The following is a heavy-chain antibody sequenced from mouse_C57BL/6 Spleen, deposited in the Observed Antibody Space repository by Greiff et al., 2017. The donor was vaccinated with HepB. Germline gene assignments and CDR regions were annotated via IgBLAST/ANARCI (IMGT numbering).Heavy chain of an antibody. V-gene: IGHV5-9-1*02. D-gene: IGHD1-1*01. CDR1: GFTFSSYA. J-gene: IGHJ1*03. Sequence: EVQRVESGAGLVKPGGSLKLSCAASGFTFSSYAMSWVRQTPEKRLEWVAYISSGGDYIYYADNVKGRCTISRDNARNTPYLQMSSLKSEDTAMYYCTGGPPYYCSSDGYFDVWGTGTTVTVSS. CDR3: TGGPPYYCSSDGYFDV. CDR2: ISSGGDYI.